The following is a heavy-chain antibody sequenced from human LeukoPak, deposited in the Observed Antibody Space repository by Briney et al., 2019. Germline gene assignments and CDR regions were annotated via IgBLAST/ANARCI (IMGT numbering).Heavy chain of an antibody. CDR1: GFTFSSYG. D-gene: IGHD3-22*01. V-gene: IGHV3-30*18. Sequence: GGSLRLSCAASGFTFSSYGMHWVRQAPGKGLEWVAVISYDGSNKHYADSVKGRFTISRDNSKNTLYLQMNSLRAEDTAVYYCAKAPYYYDSSGYPFFDYWGQGTLVTVSS. CDR2: ISYDGSNK. CDR3: AKAPYYYDSSGYPFFDY. J-gene: IGHJ4*02.